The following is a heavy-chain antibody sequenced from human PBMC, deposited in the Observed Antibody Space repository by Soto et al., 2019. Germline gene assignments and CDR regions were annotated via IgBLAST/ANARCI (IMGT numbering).Heavy chain of an antibody. CDR2: INHSGST. CDR1: GGSFSGYY. CDR3: ARRRYSSGWYRNAPDY. J-gene: IGHJ4*02. Sequence: QVRLQQWGAGLLKPSETLSLTCAVYGGSFSGYYWSWIRQPPGKGLEWIGEINHSGSTNDNPSLKSRVTISVDTSKNQFSLKLSSVTAADTAVYYCARRRYSSGWYRNAPDYWGQGTLVTVSS. D-gene: IGHD6-19*01. V-gene: IGHV4-34*01.